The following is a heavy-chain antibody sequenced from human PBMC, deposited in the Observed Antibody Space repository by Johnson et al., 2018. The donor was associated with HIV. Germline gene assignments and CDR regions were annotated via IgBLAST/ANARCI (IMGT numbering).Heavy chain of an antibody. V-gene: IGHV3-30*04. D-gene: IGHD6-6*01. CDR2: ISYDGRDK. CDR1: GFSFSSYA. CDR3: AKDRGAARAFDAFDI. J-gene: IGHJ3*02. Sequence: QVQLVESGGGVVQPGRSLRLSCAASGFSFSSYAMHWVRQTPGKGLEWVTLISYDGRDKFYADSVKGRFTISRDNSKNTLYLQMNSLRAEDTAVYYCAKDRGAARAFDAFDIWGQGTMVTVSS.